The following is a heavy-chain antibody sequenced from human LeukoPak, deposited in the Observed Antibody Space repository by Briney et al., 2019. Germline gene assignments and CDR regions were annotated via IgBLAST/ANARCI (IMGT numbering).Heavy chain of an antibody. CDR1: GYSFTSYW. V-gene: IGHV5-51*01. CDR3: ARLGSNYVWGSYRLAYYFDY. J-gene: IGHJ4*02. CDR2: IYPGDSDT. D-gene: IGHD3-16*02. Sequence: GESLKISCKGSGYSFTSYWIGWVRQMPGKGLEWMGIIYPGDSDTRYSPSFQGQVTISADKSISTAYLQWSSLKASGTAMYYCARLGSNYVWGSYRLAYYFDYWGQGTLVTVSS.